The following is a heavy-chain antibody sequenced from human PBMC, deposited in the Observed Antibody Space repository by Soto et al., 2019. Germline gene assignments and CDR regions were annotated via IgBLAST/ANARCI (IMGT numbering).Heavy chain of an antibody. J-gene: IGHJ6*03. CDR2: ISSNGVGT. CDR1: GFTLSGYA. D-gene: IGHD6-6*01. Sequence: GGSLRLSCAASGFTLSGYAMDWVPQAPGKGLEYVSGISSNGVGTYYANSVQGRFTISRDNSKNTVYLQMGSLRPEDMAVYYCARRARPDFYYMDVWGKGTTVTVSS. CDR3: ARRARPDFYYMDV. V-gene: IGHV3-64*01.